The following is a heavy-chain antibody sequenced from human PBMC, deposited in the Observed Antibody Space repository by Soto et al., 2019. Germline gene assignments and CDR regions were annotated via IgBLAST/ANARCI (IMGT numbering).Heavy chain of an antibody. CDR3: AKDRYLDHDSRGYLFDN. V-gene: IGHV3-23*01. CDR2: ISRYGDFT. D-gene: IGHD3-22*01. Sequence: EVQLLESGGDLIQPGGSLRLSCAASGFTFNIYAMTWVRQAPGKGLEWVSAISRYGDFTYYADSVEGGFTISRDNYKNTLYLQMNSLRAEDTAVYYCAKDRYLDHDSRGYLFDNWGQGTLVTVSS. CDR1: GFTFNIYA. J-gene: IGHJ4*02.